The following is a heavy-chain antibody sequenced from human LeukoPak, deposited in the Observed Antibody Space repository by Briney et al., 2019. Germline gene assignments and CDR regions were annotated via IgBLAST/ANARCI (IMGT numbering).Heavy chain of an antibody. CDR3: AHSRGVVVVGYYYHGLDV. V-gene: IGHV2-5*02. CDR2: IYWDDDK. CDR1: GFSLNTSGVG. J-gene: IGHJ6*04. D-gene: IGHD2-15*01. Sequence: SGPTLGKPTQTLTLTCSLSGFSLNTSGVGVSWIRQPPGKALEWLGLIYWDDDKRYSPSLKSRLTITKETSKNQVVLTMTNMDPVDTATYYCAHSRGVVVVGYYYHGLDVWGKGTTVTVSS.